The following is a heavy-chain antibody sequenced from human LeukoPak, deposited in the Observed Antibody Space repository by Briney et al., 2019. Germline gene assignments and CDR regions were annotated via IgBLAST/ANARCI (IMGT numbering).Heavy chain of an antibody. CDR2: VYDNGGTGGT. CDR1: GGSITNTY. D-gene: IGHD6-19*01. CDR3: ARLGRSSAWSLFDY. J-gene: IGHJ4*02. Sequence: PSETLSLTCSVSGGSITNTYRNWIRQPPGKGLEWIGNVYDNGGTGGTNYNPSLESRVTLSVDTSNSLFSLKVTSVTAADTAVYYCARLGRSSAWSLFDYWGQGMLVTVPS. V-gene: IGHV4-59*01.